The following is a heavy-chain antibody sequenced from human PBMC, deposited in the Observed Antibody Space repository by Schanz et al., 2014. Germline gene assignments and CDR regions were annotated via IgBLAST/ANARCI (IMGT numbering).Heavy chain of an antibody. V-gene: IGHV3-30*18. CDR2: ISYHGSEK. J-gene: IGHJ4*02. CDR1: GFSFSDYG. Sequence: QVQLVESGGSVVQPGRSLRLSCAGSGFSFSDYGMHWVRQAPGRGLEWVAVISYHGSEKYYADSVKGRFTISRDNSKNTLYLQMSSLRAEDTAVYYCAKVWGSDYFYPFDYWGQGTLVTVSS. D-gene: IGHD3-22*01. CDR3: AKVWGSDYFYPFDY.